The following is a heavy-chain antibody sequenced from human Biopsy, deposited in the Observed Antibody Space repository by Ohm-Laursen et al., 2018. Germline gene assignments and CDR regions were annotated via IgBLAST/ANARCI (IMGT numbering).Heavy chain of an antibody. CDR1: GVALSGYG. D-gene: IGHD3-10*01. V-gene: IGHV3-21*06. J-gene: IGHJ5*01. CDR3: ATELLPPGVGWPWLDS. Sequence: GSLRLSCTATGVALSGYGMDWVRQAPGKGLEWVSYIWASGSYIYYADSVKGRFTVSRDNTKNTLYLQMNSLRAADTAIYFCATELLPPGVGWPWLDSWGQGTPVTVSS. CDR2: IWASGSYI.